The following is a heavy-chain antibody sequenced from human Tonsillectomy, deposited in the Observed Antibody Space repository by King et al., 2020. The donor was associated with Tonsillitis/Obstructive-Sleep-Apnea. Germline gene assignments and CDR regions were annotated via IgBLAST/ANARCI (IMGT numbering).Heavy chain of an antibody. V-gene: IGHV3-30*04. CDR2: ISYDGSNN. Sequence: VQLVESGGGVVQPGRSLRLSCAASGFTFSSYSMHWVRQAPGKGLEWVAIISYDGSNNYYADSLRGRFTISRDNSKNTLYLQMSSLRAEDTAVYYCARDSDYYEFWSGYPGSFFDYWGQGTLVTVSS. CDR1: GFTFSSYS. CDR3: ARDSDYYEFWSGYPGSFFDY. J-gene: IGHJ4*02. D-gene: IGHD3-3*01.